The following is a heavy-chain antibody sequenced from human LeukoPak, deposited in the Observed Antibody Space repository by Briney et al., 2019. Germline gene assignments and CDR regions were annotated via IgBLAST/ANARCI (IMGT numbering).Heavy chain of an antibody. CDR1: GVSISSAGYF. V-gene: IGHV4-31*03. CDR2: IHHSGST. D-gene: IGHD2-21*02. Sequence: SQTLSLTCTVSGVSISSAGYFWTWIRQHPGKGLEWIGYIHHSGSTSYNPSLKSRLTISADTSKNQFSLKLHSVTAADTAVYYCARNFHGDPVTYYLDYWGHGTLVTVSS. CDR3: ARNFHGDPVTYYLDY. J-gene: IGHJ4*01.